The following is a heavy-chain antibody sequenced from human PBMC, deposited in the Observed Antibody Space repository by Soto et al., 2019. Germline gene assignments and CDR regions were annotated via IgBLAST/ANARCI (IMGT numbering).Heavy chain of an antibody. D-gene: IGHD1-1*01. Sequence: SETLSLTCTVSGGSISSSSYYWGWIRQPPGKGLEWIGCIYYSGNTYYNPSLKSRLTISVDTSKNQYSLKLTSMTAADTAIYYCARHSGPLGEYTEYWGQGILVTVSS. CDR2: IYYSGNT. CDR3: ARHSGPLGEYTEY. V-gene: IGHV4-39*01. J-gene: IGHJ4*02. CDR1: GGSISSSSYY.